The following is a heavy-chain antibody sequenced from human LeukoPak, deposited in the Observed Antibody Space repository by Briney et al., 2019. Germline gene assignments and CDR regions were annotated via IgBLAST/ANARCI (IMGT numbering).Heavy chain of an antibody. CDR1: GGSFSGYY. D-gene: IGHD2-15*01. CDR2: INHSGST. V-gene: IGHV4-34*01. CDR3: ATLGSRRSYYYYMNV. J-gene: IGHJ6*03. Sequence: SETLSLTCAVYGGSFSGYYWSWIRQPPGKGLEWIGEINHSGSTNYNPSLKSRVTISLDTSKNQFSLKLSSVTAADTAVYYCATLGSRRSYYYYMNVWGKGTTVTVSS.